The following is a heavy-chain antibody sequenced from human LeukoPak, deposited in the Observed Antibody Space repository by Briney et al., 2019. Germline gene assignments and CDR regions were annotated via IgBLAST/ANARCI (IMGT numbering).Heavy chain of an antibody. V-gene: IGHV3-7*03. CDR1: GFSFSSYW. CDR3: ARGIAAAGVFDY. CDR2: IRQDESER. J-gene: IGHJ4*02. Sequence: GGSLRLSCEGSGFSFSSYWMTWVRQLPGKGPEWVANIRQDESERYFADSVKGRFTISRDNSKNTLYLQMNSLRAEDTAVYYCARGIAAAGVFDYWGQGTLVTVSS. D-gene: IGHD6-13*01.